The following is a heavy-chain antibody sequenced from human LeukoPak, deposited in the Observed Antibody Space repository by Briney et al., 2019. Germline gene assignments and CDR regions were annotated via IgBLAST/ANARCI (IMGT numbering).Heavy chain of an antibody. V-gene: IGHV4-59*01. D-gene: IGHD2-2*01. CDR1: GGSISSYY. CDR3: ARMNQLPLPLVDY. J-gene: IGHJ4*02. Sequence: PSETLSLTCTVSGGSISSYYWSWIRQPPGKGLEWIGYIYYSGSTNYNPSLKSRVTISVDTSKNQFSLKLSSVTAADTAVYYCARMNQLPLPLVDYWGQGTLVTVSS. CDR2: IYYSGST.